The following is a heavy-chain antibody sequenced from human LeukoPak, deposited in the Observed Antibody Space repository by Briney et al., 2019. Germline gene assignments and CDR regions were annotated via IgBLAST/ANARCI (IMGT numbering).Heavy chain of an antibody. Sequence: SGGSLRLSCAASGFTFDDYGMSWVRHAPGKGLEWVSGINWNGGSTGYADSVKGRFTISRDNARNSLYLQMNSLRAEDTAMYYCARLSTAVVDSDYWGQGTLVTVSS. V-gene: IGHV3-20*04. CDR1: GFTFDDYG. D-gene: IGHD6-19*01. CDR2: INWNGGST. J-gene: IGHJ4*02. CDR3: ARLSTAVVDSDY.